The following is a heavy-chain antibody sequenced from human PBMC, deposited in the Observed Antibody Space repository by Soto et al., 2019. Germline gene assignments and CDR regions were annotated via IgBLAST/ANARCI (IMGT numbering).Heavy chain of an antibody. CDR2: ISSSSSTI. J-gene: IGHJ6*02. V-gene: IGHV3-48*02. CDR1: GFTFSSYS. D-gene: IGHD3-10*01. CDR3: ARDRRLYMQWFGESESPYYYYYGMDV. Sequence: EVQLVESGGGLVQPGGSLRLSCAASGFTFSSYSMNWVRQAPGKGLEWVSYISSSSSTIYYADSVKGRFTISRDNAKNSLYLQMNSLRDEDTAVYYCARDRRLYMQWFGESESPYYYYYGMDVWGQGTTVTVSS.